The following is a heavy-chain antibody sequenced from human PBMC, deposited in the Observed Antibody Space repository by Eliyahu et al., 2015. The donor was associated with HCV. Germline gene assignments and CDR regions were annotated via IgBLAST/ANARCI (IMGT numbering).Heavy chain of an antibody. CDR3: GRENCIGAVCYRAFDI. Sequence: EVQLVESGGGLVQPGGSLXXSCAAXXFPFSRSWMQWVRRVPGKGLVWVPRINGDGTSTEYADTVRGRFTISRDNAKNTLYLQMNSLQGEDTAVYYCGRENCIGAVCYRAFDIWGQGTTVTVPS. CDR2: INGDGTST. D-gene: IGHD2-8*02. V-gene: IGHV3-74*03. J-gene: IGHJ3*02. CDR1: XFPFSRSW.